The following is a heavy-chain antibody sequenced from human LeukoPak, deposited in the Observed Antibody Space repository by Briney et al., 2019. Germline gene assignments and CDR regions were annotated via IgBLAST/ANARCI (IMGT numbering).Heavy chain of an antibody. CDR3: ARDRGGYSGYDPHWFDP. CDR2: IIPIFGTA. D-gene: IGHD5-12*01. Sequence: RASVKVSCKASGGTFSSYAISWVRQAPGQGLEWMGGIIPIFGTANYAQKFQGRVTITADESTSTAYMELSSLRSEDTAVYYCARDRGGYSGYDPHWFDPWGQGTLVTVPS. CDR1: GGTFSSYA. J-gene: IGHJ5*02. V-gene: IGHV1-69*13.